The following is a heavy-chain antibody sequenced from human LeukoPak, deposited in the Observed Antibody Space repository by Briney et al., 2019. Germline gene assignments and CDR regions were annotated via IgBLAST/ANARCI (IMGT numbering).Heavy chain of an antibody. CDR3: ARVYQPGIDS. D-gene: IGHD2-2*01. J-gene: IGHJ4*02. V-gene: IGHV1-2*06. CDR2: INPIRGGT. Sequence: GASVKVSCKASGYTFTGYYIHWVRQAPGQGLEWMGRINPIRGGTDYAQKFQGRVTMTTDTSISTAYMELSSLRSDDTAVYYCARVYQPGIDSWGQGTLVTVS. CDR1: GYTFTGYY.